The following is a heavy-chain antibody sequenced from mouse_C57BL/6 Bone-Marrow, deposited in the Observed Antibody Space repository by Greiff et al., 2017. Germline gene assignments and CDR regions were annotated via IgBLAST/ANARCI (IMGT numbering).Heavy chain of an antibody. D-gene: IGHD1-1*01. V-gene: IGHV1-55*01. CDR2: IYPGSGST. CDR3: ARDGSSYWYFDV. J-gene: IGHJ1*03. Sequence: QVQLQQPGAELVKPGASVKMSCKASGYTFTSYWITWVKQRPGQGLEWIGDIYPGSGSTNYNEKFKSKATLTVDTSSSTAYMQLSSLTSEDSAVYYCARDGSSYWYFDVWGTGTTVTGSS. CDR1: GYTFTSYW.